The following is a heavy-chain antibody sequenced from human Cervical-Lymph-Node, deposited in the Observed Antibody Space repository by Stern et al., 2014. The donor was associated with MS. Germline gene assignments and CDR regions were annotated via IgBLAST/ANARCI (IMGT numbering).Heavy chain of an antibody. CDR2: LSGIGDDA. J-gene: IGHJ5*02. CDR1: GFNFINYA. V-gene: IGHV3-23*01. Sequence: EVQLLESGGDLVQPGGSLRLSCAASGFNFINYAMSWVRQAPGKGLEWVSTLSGIGDDAYYADSVKGRVTISRDNSKNTLYLQMNSLRAEDTAVYYCASLVAPIHSRWFDPWGQGTLVTVSS. D-gene: IGHD5-12*01. CDR3: ASLVAPIHSRWFDP.